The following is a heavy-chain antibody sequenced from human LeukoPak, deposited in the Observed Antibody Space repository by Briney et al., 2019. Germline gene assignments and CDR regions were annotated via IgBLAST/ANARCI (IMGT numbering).Heavy chain of an antibody. CDR1: GFTFSSHW. J-gene: IGHJ4*02. D-gene: IGHD3-22*01. CDR3: ARDLNYYDSSGHGH. Sequence: PGGSLRLSCVASGFTFSSHWMHWVRQAPGKGLVWVSRLNEDGTYVDYADSVKGRFTISRDNSKNTLYLQMNSLRAEDTAVCYCARDLNYYDSSGHGHWGQGTLVTVSS. V-gene: IGHV3-74*01. CDR2: LNEDGTYV.